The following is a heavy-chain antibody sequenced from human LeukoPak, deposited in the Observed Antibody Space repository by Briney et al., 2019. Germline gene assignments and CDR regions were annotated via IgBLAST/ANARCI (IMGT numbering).Heavy chain of an antibody. D-gene: IGHD4-23*01. CDR2: IYTTGTT. CDR1: GGSISGYY. CDR3: ARGVPYYGDNRPRSPDAFDI. Sequence: KPSETLSLTCTVSGGSISGYYWSWIRQPAGKGLEWIGRIYTTGTTDVNPSVKSRVTMLVDTSKNQVSLKLTSVTAADTAVYYCARGVPYYGDNRPRSPDAFDIWGQGTMVTVSS. J-gene: IGHJ3*02. V-gene: IGHV4-4*07.